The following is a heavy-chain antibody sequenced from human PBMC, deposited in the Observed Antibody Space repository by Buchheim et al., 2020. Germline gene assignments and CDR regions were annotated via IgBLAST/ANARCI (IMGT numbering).Heavy chain of an antibody. V-gene: IGHV3-11*06. J-gene: IGHJ4*02. Sequence: QVQLVESGGGLVKPGGSLRLSCAASGFTFSDYYMSWIRQAPGKGLEWVSYISSSSSYTNYADSVKGRFTISRDNAKNSLYLPMNSLRAEDTAVYYCSRTRRAAAGNRAAVDYWGQGTL. D-gene: IGHD6-13*01. CDR3: SRTRRAAAGNRAAVDY. CDR2: ISSSSSYT. CDR1: GFTFSDYY.